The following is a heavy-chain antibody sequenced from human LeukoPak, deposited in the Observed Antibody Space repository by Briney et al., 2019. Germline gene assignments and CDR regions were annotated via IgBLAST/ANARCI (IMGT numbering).Heavy chain of an antibody. Sequence: GGSLRLSCAASGFTFSSYAMHWVRQAPGKGLEYVSAISSNGGSTYYANSVKGRFTISRDNSKNTLYLQMGSLRAEDTAVYYCARGGSSWYFLIGSAHPSFDYWGQGTLVTVSS. V-gene: IGHV3-64*01. CDR2: ISSNGGST. D-gene: IGHD6-13*01. CDR1: GFTFSSYA. J-gene: IGHJ4*02. CDR3: ARGGSSWYFLIGSAHPSFDY.